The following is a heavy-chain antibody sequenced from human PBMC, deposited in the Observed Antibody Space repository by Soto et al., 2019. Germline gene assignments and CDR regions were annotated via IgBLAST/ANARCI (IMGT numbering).Heavy chain of an antibody. J-gene: IGHJ4*02. D-gene: IGHD6-19*01. CDR1: GGSISSGGYY. Sequence: PSETLSLTCTVSGGSISSGGYYWSWIRQHPGKGLEWIGYIYYSGSTYYNPSLKSRVTISVDTSKNQFSLKLSSVTAADTAVYYCARSRAYRYSSGGRYYFDYWGQGTLVTVSS. CDR2: IYYSGST. V-gene: IGHV4-31*03. CDR3: ARSRAYRYSSGGRYYFDY.